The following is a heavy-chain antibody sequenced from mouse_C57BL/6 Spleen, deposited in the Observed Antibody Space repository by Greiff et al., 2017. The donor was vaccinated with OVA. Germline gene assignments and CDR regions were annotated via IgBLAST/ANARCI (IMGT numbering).Heavy chain of an antibody. D-gene: IGHD2-1*01. CDR2: ISDGGSYT. CDR1: GFTFSSYA. V-gene: IGHV5-4*01. J-gene: IGHJ4*01. Sequence: DVHLVESGGGLVKPGGSLKLSCAASGFTFSSYAMSWVRQTPEKRLEWVATISDGGSYTYYPDNVKGRFTISRDNAKNNLYLQMSHLKSEDTAMYYCARENYRAMDYWGQGTSVTVSS. CDR3: ARENYRAMDY.